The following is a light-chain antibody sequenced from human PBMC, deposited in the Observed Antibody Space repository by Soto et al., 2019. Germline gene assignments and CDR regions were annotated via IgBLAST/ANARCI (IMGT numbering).Light chain of an antibody. J-gene: IGLJ2*01. CDR3: QTWGSGIHVL. V-gene: IGLV4-69*01. Sequence: QAVVTQSPSASASLGATVKLTCTLSSGHSSYAIAWHQRQPEKGPRYLMKVNSDGSYRKGDGIPDRFSGSSSGAERYLTISSLQSEDEADDYCQTWGSGIHVLFGGGTKLTVL. CDR2: VNSDGSY. CDR1: SGHSSYA.